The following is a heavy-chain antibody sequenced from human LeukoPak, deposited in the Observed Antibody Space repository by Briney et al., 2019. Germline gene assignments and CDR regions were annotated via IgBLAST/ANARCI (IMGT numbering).Heavy chain of an antibody. CDR2: IRYDGSNK. CDR3: AKEFSLAATPGRAFDI. D-gene: IGHD2-15*01. Sequence: GGSLRLSCAASGFTFSSYGMHWVRQAPGKGLEWVAFIRYDGSNKYYADSVKGRFTISSDNSKNTLYLQMNSLRAEDTAVYYCAKEFSLAATPGRAFDIWGQGTMVTVSS. CDR1: GFTFSSYG. V-gene: IGHV3-30*02. J-gene: IGHJ3*02.